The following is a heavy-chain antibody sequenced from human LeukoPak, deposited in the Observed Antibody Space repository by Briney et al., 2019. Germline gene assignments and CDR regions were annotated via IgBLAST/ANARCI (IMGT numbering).Heavy chain of an antibody. CDR1: GFTFSSYG. Sequence: GGSLRLSCAASGFTFSSYGLHWVRQAPGKGLEWVALISSDGSNKYFADSVKGRFTLSRDNSKNMLYLHMNSLRTEDTAVYYCAKIWRAGITMIVVALDPWGQGTLVTVSS. CDR3: AKIWRAGITMIVVALDP. V-gene: IGHV3-30*18. J-gene: IGHJ5*02. CDR2: ISSDGSNK. D-gene: IGHD3-22*01.